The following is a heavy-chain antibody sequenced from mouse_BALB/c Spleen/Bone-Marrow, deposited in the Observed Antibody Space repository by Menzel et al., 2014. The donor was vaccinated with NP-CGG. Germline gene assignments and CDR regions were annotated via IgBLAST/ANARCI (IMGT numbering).Heavy chain of an antibody. Sequence: EVKLVESGGGLVQLGGSRKLSCATSGFNFXTFGMHWVRQAPEKGLEWVAYISSGSSTIYYGDTVRGRFTISRDNPKKTLFLQMTSLRSEDTAMYFCARSRFPDYGTSPFDYWGQGTPLTVSS. CDR1: GFNFXTFG. D-gene: IGHD1-1*01. CDR3: ARSRFPDYGTSPFDY. CDR2: ISSGSSTI. V-gene: IGHV5-17*02. J-gene: IGHJ2*01.